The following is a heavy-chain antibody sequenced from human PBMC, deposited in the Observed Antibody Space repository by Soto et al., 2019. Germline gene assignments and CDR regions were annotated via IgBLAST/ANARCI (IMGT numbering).Heavy chain of an antibody. Sequence: ASVKVSCKASGGTFSSYAISWVRQAPGQGLEWMGGIIPIFGTANYAQKFQGRVTITADESTSTAYMELSSLRSEDTAVYYCARSRASGFSRSLNYAGWFDPWGQGTLVPVPQ. CDR1: GGTFSSYA. CDR2: IIPIFGTA. D-gene: IGHD6-13*01. CDR3: ARSRASGFSRSLNYAGWFDP. V-gene: IGHV1-69*13. J-gene: IGHJ5*02.